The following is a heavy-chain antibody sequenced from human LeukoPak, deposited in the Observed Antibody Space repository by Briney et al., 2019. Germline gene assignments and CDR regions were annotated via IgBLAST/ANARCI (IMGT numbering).Heavy chain of an antibody. CDR3: ARLDHDYGGTYDY. CDR2: IYSGGST. J-gene: IGHJ4*02. D-gene: IGHD4-23*01. Sequence: GGSLRLSCAASGYTFSNAWMSWVRQAPGKGLEWVSVIYSGGSTYYADSVKGRFTISRDNSKNTLFLQMNSLRAEDTAVYYCARLDHDYGGTYDYWGQGTLVTVSS. CDR1: GYTFSNAW. V-gene: IGHV3-53*01.